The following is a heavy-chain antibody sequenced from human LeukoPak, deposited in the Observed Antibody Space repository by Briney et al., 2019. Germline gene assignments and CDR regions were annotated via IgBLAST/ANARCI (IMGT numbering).Heavy chain of an antibody. D-gene: IGHD1-14*01. CDR3: ARYYRDHRTKNFDY. Sequence: MTSETLSLTCTVSGGSISSGGYYWSWIRQHPGKGLEWIGYIYYSGSTYYNPSLKSRVTISVDTSKNQFSLKLSSVTAADTAVYYCARYYRDHRTKNFDYWGQGTLVTVSS. V-gene: IGHV4-31*03. CDR2: IYYSGST. J-gene: IGHJ4*02. CDR1: GGSISSGGYY.